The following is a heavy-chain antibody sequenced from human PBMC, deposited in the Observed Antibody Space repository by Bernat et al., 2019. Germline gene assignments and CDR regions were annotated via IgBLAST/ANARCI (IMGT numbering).Heavy chain of an antibody. J-gene: IGHJ6*02. CDR2: ISSSSSYI. V-gene: IGHV3-21*01. CDR3: ARDCSGGSCYSPAGGMDV. CDR1: GFTFSSYS. Sequence: EVQLVESGGGLVKPGGSLRLSCAASGFTFSSYSMNWVRQAPGKGLEWVSSISSSSSYIYYADSVKGRFTISRDNAKNSLYLQMNSLRAEDTAVYYCARDCSGGSCYSPAGGMDVWGQGTMVTVSS. D-gene: IGHD2-15*01.